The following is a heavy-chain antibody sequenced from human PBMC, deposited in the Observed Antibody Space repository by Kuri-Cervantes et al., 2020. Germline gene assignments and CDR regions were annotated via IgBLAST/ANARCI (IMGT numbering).Heavy chain of an antibody. J-gene: IGHJ4*02. Sequence: ASVKISCKASGYTFTSYGISWVRQAPGQGLEWMGWISAYNGNTNYAQKLQGRVTITTDTSTSTAYMELRSLRSADAAVYDCARRSGDSPNDYWGQGTLVTVSS. CDR1: GYTFTSYG. CDR2: ISAYNGNT. V-gene: IGHV1-18*01. CDR3: ARRSGDSPNDY. D-gene: IGHD2-15*01.